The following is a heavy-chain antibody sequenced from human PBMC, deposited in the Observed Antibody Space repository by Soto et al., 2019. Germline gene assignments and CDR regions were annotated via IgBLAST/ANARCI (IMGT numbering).Heavy chain of an antibody. V-gene: IGHV4-31*11. J-gene: IGHJ4*02. Sequence: PSETLSLTCAVSGGSISSGGYYWSWIRQPPGKGLEWIGYIYYSGSTYYNPSLKSRVTISVDTSKNQFSLKLSSVTAADTAVYYCARVYSGSYSDYWGQGTLVTVSS. CDR3: ARVYSGSYSDY. CDR2: IYYSGST. D-gene: IGHD1-26*01. CDR1: GGSISSGGYY.